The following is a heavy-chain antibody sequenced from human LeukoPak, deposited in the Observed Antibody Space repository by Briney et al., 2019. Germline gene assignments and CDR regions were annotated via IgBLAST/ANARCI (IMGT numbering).Heavy chain of an antibody. J-gene: IGHJ4*02. CDR2: IWSDGSNQ. Sequence: GGSLRLSCVASGFPFSSFGMHWVRQAPGKGLEWVAVIWSDGSNQYYGDSVRGRFTISRDNSKNTLYLQMNSLRDEDTVVYYCARNYGDLDYWGQGTLVTVSS. V-gene: IGHV3-33*03. CDR3: ARNYGDLDY. CDR1: GFPFSSFG. D-gene: IGHD4-17*01.